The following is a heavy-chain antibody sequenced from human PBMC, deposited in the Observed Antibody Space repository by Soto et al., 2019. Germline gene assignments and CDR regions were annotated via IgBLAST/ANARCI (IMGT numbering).Heavy chain of an antibody. V-gene: IGHV3-21*01. J-gene: IGHJ6*02. D-gene: IGHD6-13*01. CDR1: GFTFSSYS. Sequence: LRLSCAASGFTFSSYSMNWVRQAPGKGLEWVSSISSSSSYIYYADSVKGRFTISRDNAKNSLYLQMNSLRAEDTAVYYCARDRLIVYSSTDYYYYGMDVWGQGTTVTVSS. CDR3: ARDRLIVYSSTDYYYYGMDV. CDR2: ISSSSSYI.